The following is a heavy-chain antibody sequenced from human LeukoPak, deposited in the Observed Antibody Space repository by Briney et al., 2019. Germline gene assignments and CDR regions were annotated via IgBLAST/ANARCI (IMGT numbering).Heavy chain of an antibody. V-gene: IGHV3-64D*09. CDR1: GFTFSAFA. Sequence: GSLRLSCSGSGFTFSAFAMHWVRQAPGKGLESISTINSNGGNSNGGIRYYADSVKGRFTISRDNSKNTLYLQMSSLRAEDTAVYHCVKGSSYYYDSSGYYFEDWGQGTLVIVSS. CDR3: VKGSSYYYDSSGYYFED. D-gene: IGHD3-22*01. J-gene: IGHJ4*02. CDR2: INSNGGNSNGGIR.